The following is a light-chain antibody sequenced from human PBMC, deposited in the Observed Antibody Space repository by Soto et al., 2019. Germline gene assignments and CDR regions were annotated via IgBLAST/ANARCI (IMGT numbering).Light chain of an antibody. J-gene: IGKJ2*01. CDR2: GAS. CDR1: QSINSN. Sequence: EIVMTQSPATLSVSPGERATLSCRASQSINSNLAWFQQKPGQAARLLIYGASTRATDIPARFSGSGSGTEFTLTISSLQSEDFALYYCQQYNNWPPYTFGQGTKLELK. CDR3: QQYNNWPPYT. V-gene: IGKV3-15*01.